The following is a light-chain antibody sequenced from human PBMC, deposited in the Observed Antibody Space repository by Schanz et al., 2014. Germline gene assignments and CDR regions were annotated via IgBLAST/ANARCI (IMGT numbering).Light chain of an antibody. CDR1: QSVSGN. CDR2: GAS. V-gene: IGKV3D-11*03. CDR3: QQRSNWMT. J-gene: IGKJ5*01. Sequence: EVVMTQSPATLSVSPGERVTLSCRASQSVSGNLAWYQQKPGQAPRLLISGASTRATGIPARFSGSGSGTDFTLTISSLEPEDFAVYYCQQRSNWMTFGQGTRLEIK.